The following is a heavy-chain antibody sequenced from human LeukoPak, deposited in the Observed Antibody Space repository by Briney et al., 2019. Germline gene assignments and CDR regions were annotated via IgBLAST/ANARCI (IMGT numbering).Heavy chain of an antibody. V-gene: IGHV3-48*01. CDR3: ARDPTQWLRYGHFDY. J-gene: IGHJ4*02. CDR1: GFTFSSYS. CDR2: ISSSSSTI. D-gene: IGHD5-12*01. Sequence: GGSLRLSCAASGFTFSSYSMNWVRQAPGKGLEWVSYISSSSSTIYYADSVKGRFTISRDNAKNSLYLQMNSLRAEDTAVYYCARDPTQWLRYGHFDYWGQGTLVTVSS.